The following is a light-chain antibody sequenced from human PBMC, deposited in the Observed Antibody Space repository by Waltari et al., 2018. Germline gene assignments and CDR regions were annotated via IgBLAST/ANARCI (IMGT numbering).Light chain of an antibody. CDR2: GTS. V-gene: IGKV3-20*01. Sequence: DIVLTQSPGTLYLSPGERTTLFCRASQSVGRTLAWYQQKPGQAPRLLIYGTSSRATDIPDRFSGSGSGTDFSLTINSLEPEDFAVYYCQHYVRLPATFGQGTKVEIK. CDR3: QHYVRLPAT. CDR1: QSVGRT. J-gene: IGKJ1*01.